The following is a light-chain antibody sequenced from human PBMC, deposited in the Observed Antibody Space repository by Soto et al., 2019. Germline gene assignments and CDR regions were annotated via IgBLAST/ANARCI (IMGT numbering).Light chain of an antibody. CDR1: QSLLHSNGYNY. V-gene: IGKV2-28*01. Sequence: DIVMTQSPLSLPVTPGEPASISCRSSQSLLHSNGYNYLDWYLQKPGQSPQLLIDLGSNRASGVPDRFSGSGSGTDFTLKISRVEAEDVGVYYCMQAQQTPNTFGQGTRLEIK. CDR3: MQAQQTPNT. CDR2: LGS. J-gene: IGKJ5*01.